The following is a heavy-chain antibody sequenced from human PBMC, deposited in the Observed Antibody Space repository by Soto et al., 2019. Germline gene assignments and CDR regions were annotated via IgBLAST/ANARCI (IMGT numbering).Heavy chain of an antibody. D-gene: IGHD3-10*01. J-gene: IGHJ4*02. Sequence: QVQLVQSGPEVQKPGASVRVSCKTSGYIFTSYGISWVRQAPGQGLEWMGRVSPNNGDTYYAQKFQGRVTMTTDTSTNTVYMDLTSLTSDDTAIYFCSRFGAYGSHWGQGTLVTVSS. CDR2: VSPNNGDT. V-gene: IGHV1-18*04. CDR3: SRFGAYGSH. CDR1: GYIFTSYG.